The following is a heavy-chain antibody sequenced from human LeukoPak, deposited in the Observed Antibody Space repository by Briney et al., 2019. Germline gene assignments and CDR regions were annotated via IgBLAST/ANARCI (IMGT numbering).Heavy chain of an antibody. V-gene: IGHV3-23*01. D-gene: IGHD3-3*01. J-gene: IGHJ4*02. CDR2: ISGSGGST. Sequence: PGGSLRLSCAASGFTFSSYAMSWVRQAPGEGLEWVSAISGSGGSTYYADSVKGRFTISRDNSKNTLYLQMNSLRAEDTAVYYCAKDAVMYYDFWSGYYFSSYYFDYWGQGTLVTVSS. CDR1: GFTFSSYA. CDR3: AKDAVMYYDFWSGYYFSSYYFDY.